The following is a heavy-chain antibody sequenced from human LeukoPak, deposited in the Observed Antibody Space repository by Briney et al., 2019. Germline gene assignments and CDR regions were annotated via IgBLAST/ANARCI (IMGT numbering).Heavy chain of an antibody. CDR3: ARAPSTGVGFDY. CDR1: GGTFSSYA. Sequence: GASVKVSCKASGGTFSSYAISWVRQAPGQGLEWMGRIIPILGIANYAQKFQGRVTITADKSTSTAYMELSSLRSEDTAVYYCARAPSTGVGFDYWGQGTLVTVSS. J-gene: IGHJ4*02. D-gene: IGHD7-27*01. V-gene: IGHV1-69*04. CDR2: IIPILGIA.